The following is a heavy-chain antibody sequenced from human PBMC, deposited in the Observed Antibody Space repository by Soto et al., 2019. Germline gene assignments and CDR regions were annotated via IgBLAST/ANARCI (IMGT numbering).Heavy chain of an antibody. CDR1: GYIFTSYW. CDR3: ARRTTYSSGWDS. D-gene: IGHD6-19*01. CDR2: IFASDSNT. Sequence: PGESLKISCKGSGYIFTSYWIGWVRRMPGKGLEWMGIIFASDSNTRYSPSFQGQVTISVDKSISTAYLQWSSLKASDTAIYYCARRTTYSSGWDSWGQGTLVTVSS. V-gene: IGHV5-51*01. J-gene: IGHJ4*02.